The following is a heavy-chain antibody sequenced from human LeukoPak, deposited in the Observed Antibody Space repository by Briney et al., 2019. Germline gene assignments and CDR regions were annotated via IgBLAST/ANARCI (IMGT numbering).Heavy chain of an antibody. CDR3: AREGYSGFSAY. CDR1: GYTLTELS. CDR2: ISIYNGNT. J-gene: IGHJ4*02. Sequence: GASVKVSCKVSGYTLTELSMHWVRQAPGQGLEWMGCISIYNGNTHYAQNFQGRVTMTTDTSASTAYMELGSLRSDDTAVYYCAREGYSGFSAYWGQGTLVTVSS. D-gene: IGHD5-12*01. V-gene: IGHV1-18*01.